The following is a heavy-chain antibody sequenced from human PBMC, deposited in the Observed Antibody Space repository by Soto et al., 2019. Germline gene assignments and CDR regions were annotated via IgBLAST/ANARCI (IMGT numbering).Heavy chain of an antibody. D-gene: IGHD2-8*01. V-gene: IGHV4-59*01. CDR3: AREYCTNGVCFNWFDP. CDR1: GGSISSYY. J-gene: IGHJ5*02. CDR2: IYYSGST. Sequence: SETLSLTCTVSGGSISSYYWSWIRQPPGKGLEWIGYIYYSGSTNYNPSLKSRVTISVDTSKNQFSLKLSSVTAVDTAVYYCAREYCTNGVCFNWFDPWGQGTLVTVSS.